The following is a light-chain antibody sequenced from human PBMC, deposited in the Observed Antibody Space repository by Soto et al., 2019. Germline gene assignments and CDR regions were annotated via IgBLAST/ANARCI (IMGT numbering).Light chain of an antibody. J-gene: IGKJ3*01. V-gene: IGKV3-11*01. CDR3: QPRYNWRPGLT. CDR1: QSISHY. CDR2: DAS. Sequence: EIVLTQSPATLSLSPGDRATLSCRASQSISHYFAWYQQKPGQAPRLLIYDASDRASAIPARFSGSGSGTHFTLTISSLEPDDFAVYYGQPRYNWRPGLTFGPGTKVDFK.